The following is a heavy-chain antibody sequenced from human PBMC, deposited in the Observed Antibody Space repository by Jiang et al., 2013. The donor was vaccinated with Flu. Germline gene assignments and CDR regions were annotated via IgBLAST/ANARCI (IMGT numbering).Heavy chain of an antibody. D-gene: IGHD2-15*01. Sequence: GLVKPSETLSPTCIVSTGSMSGYYWSWIRQPPGKGLEWIGYKYYTGASNYNYNPSLKSRVTISVDTSKNQISLHLTSVTAADTAVYYCTRLSCSYGSCYEAYWGPGLLVTVSS. V-gene: IGHV4-59*08. CDR3: TRLSCSYGSCYEAY. CDR1: TGSMSGYY. J-gene: IGHJ4*02. CDR2: KYYTGASNY.